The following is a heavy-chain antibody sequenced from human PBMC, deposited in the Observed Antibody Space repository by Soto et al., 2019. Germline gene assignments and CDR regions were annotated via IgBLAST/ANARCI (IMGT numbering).Heavy chain of an antibody. D-gene: IGHD3-10*01. CDR2: ISSSSNI. Sequence: GGSLRLSCAASGFTFSSYSMNWVRQAPGKGLEWVSSISSSSNIYYADSGKGRFAISRDSSRNTLYLQMNSLTAEDTAVYYCANGRATYGLLSHDYWGQGTLVPVSS. CDR3: ANGRATYGLLSHDY. CDR1: GFTFSSYS. V-gene: IGHV3-21*04. J-gene: IGHJ4*02.